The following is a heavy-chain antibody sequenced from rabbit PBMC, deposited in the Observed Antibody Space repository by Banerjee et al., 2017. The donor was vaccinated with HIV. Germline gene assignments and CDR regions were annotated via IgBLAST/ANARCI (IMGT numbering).Heavy chain of an antibody. Sequence: QEQLEESGGDLVKPGASLTLTCTASGFSFSSSYWMCWVRQAPGKGLEWIGCIDAGSSGNTYYASWAKGRLTISKTSSTTVTLQMTSLTAADTATYFCARDDGGGAWYFNLWGPGTLVTVS. CDR1: GFSFSSSYW. D-gene: IGHD1-1*01. J-gene: IGHJ4*01. V-gene: IGHV1S45*01. CDR3: ARDDGGGAWYFNL. CDR2: IDAGSSGNT.